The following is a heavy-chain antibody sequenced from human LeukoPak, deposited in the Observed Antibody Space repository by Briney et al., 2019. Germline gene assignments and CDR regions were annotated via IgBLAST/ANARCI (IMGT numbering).Heavy chain of an antibody. Sequence: GGSLRLSCAASGFTFSTSWMTWVRQAPGKGLEWVANIKQGGSDKYYVDSVKGRFTISRDNTKNSLYLQMSSLTADDTAVYYCAKGRGLDVWGQGTTVTVSS. V-gene: IGHV3-7*01. CDR1: GFTFSTSW. J-gene: IGHJ6*02. CDR2: IKQGGSDK. CDR3: AKGRGLDV.